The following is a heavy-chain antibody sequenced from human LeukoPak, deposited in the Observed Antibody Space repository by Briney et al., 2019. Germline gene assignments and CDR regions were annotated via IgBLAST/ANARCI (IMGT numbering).Heavy chain of an antibody. CDR2: ISGNGGST. V-gene: IGHV3-23*01. CDR1: GFTFSSYG. Sequence: GGSLRLSCAASGFTFSSYGMSWVRQAPGKGLEWVSAISGNGGSTYYADSVKGRFTISRDNSKNTLYLQMNSLRAEDTAVYYCAKDLGWLQLSDAFDIWGQGTMVTVS. D-gene: IGHD5-24*01. J-gene: IGHJ3*02. CDR3: AKDLGWLQLSDAFDI.